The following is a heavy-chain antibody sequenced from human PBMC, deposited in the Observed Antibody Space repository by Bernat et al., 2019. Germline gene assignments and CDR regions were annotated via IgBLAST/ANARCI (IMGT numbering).Heavy chain of an antibody. CDR2: IIPILGIA. V-gene: IGHV1-69*08. CDR1: GGTFSSYT. CDR3: ARERMPYDSSGIGDAFDI. D-gene: IGHD3-22*01. J-gene: IGHJ3*02. Sequence: QVQLVQSGAEVKKPGSSVKVSCKASGGTFSSYTISWVRQAPGQGLEWMGRIIPILGIANYAQKFQGRVTITADTSTSTAYMELSSLGSEDTAVYCWARERMPYDSSGIGDAFDIWGQGTMVTVSS.